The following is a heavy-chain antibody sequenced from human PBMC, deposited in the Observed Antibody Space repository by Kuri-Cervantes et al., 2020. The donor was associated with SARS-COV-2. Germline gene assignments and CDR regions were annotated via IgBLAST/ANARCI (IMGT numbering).Heavy chain of an antibody. CDR1: GGTFSSYA. V-gene: IGHV1-69*05. CDR2: IIPIFGTA. CDR3: ARATGPPGYFDY. J-gene: IGHJ4*02. Sequence: SVKVSCKASGGTFSSYAISWVRQAPGQGLGWMGGIIPIFGTANYAQKFQGRDTITTDESTSTAYMELSSLRSEDTAVYYCARATGPPGYFDYWGQGTLVTVSS.